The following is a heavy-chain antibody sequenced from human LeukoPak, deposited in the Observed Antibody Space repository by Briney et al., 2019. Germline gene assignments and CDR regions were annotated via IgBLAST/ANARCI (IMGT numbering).Heavy chain of an antibody. CDR1: GFTFSSYG. D-gene: IGHD3-22*01. CDR2: ISSSSSYI. J-gene: IGHJ4*02. V-gene: IGHV3-21*01. CDR3: ARDDGNYYDSSGFDY. Sequence: TGGSLRLSCAASGFTFSSYGMSWVRQAPGKGLEWVSSISSSSSYIYYADSVKGRFTISRDNAKKSLYLQMNSLRAEDTAVYYCARDDGNYYDSSGFDYWGQGTLVTFSS.